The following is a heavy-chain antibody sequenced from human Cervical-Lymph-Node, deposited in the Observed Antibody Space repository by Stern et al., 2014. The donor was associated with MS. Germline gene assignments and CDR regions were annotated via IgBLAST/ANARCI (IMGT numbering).Heavy chain of an antibody. CDR2: ISAYTGNT. CDR3: ARDYYDFWSGSVYYFDY. J-gene: IGHJ4*02. CDR1: GYTFTSYG. D-gene: IGHD3-3*01. Sequence: QVQLVQSGAEVKKPGASVKVSCKASGYTFTSYGISWVRQAPGQGLEWMGWISAYTGNTNYAQKLQGRVTMNTDTSTSTAYMELRSLRSDDTAVYYCARDYYDFWSGSVYYFDYWGQGTLVTVSS. V-gene: IGHV1-18*01.